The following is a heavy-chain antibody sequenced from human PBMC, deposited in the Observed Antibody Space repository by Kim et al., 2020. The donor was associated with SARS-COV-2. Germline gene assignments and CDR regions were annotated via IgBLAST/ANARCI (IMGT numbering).Heavy chain of an antibody. D-gene: IGHD3-3*01. V-gene: IGHV1-3*01. Sequence: ASVKVSCKASGYTFTSYAMHWVRQAPGQRLEWMGWINAGNGNTKYSQKFQGRVTITRDTSASTAYMELSSLRSEDTAVYYCARDLDWFHPPAYWGQGTLVTVSS. J-gene: IGHJ4*02. CDR3: ARDLDWFHPPAY. CDR1: GYTFTSYA. CDR2: INAGNGNT.